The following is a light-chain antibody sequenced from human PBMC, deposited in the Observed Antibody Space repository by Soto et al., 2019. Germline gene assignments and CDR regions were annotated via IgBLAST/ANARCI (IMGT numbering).Light chain of an antibody. V-gene: IGKV1-5*01. J-gene: IGKJ1*01. Sequence: DIQMTQSPSTLSASVGDRVTITCRASQSISSWLAWYQQKPGKAPKLLIYDASSLESGVPSRFSGSGSGTEFTLTISSLQPDDFATYYSQQYNSYSKTFGHGTKVEIK. CDR2: DAS. CDR3: QQYNSYSKT. CDR1: QSISSW.